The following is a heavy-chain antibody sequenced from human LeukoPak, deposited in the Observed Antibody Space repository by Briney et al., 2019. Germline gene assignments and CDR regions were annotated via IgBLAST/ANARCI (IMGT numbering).Heavy chain of an antibody. D-gene: IGHD2-2*01. CDR1: GFTFSSYA. V-gene: IGHV3-23*01. Sequence: PGGSLRLSCAAPGFTFSSYAMSWVRQAPGKGLEWVSAISGSGGSTYYADSVKGRFTISRDNSKNTLYLQMNSLRAEDTAVYYCAKSVLAPVVPAALDAFDIWGQGTMVTVSS. CDR2: ISGSGGST. CDR3: AKSVLAPVVPAALDAFDI. J-gene: IGHJ3*02.